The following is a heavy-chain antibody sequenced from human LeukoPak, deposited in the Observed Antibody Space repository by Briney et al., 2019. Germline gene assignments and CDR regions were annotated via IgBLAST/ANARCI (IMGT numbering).Heavy chain of an antibody. D-gene: IGHD3-22*01. V-gene: IGHV1-69*04. CDR3: ARGSYYDGSGYYYVNAFDI. CDR1: GGTFSSYA. J-gene: IGHJ3*02. Sequence: SVKVSCKASGGTFSSYAISWVRQAPGQGLEWMGRIIPILGIANYAQKFQGRVTITADKSTSTAYMELSSLRSEDTAVYYCARGSYYDGSGYYYVNAFDIWGQGTMVTVSS. CDR2: IIPILGIA.